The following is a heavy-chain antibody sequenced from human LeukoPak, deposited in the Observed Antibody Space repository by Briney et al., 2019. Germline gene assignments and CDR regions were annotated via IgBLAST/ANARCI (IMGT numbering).Heavy chain of an antibody. V-gene: IGHV3-49*04. CDR1: GFTSGDYA. D-gene: IGHD3-22*01. J-gene: IGHJ4*02. Sequence: GGSLRLSCTASGFTSGDYAMSWVRQAPGKGLEWVAFIRSKAYGGTTEYAASVKGRFTISRDDSKSIAYLQMHSLKIEDIAVYYCSTASGNYYDSELDYWGQGTSVTVSS. CDR2: IRSKAYGGTT. CDR3: STASGNYYDSELDY.